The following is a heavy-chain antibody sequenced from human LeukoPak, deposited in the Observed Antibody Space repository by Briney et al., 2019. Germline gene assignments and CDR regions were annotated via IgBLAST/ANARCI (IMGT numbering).Heavy chain of an antibody. CDR2: ISSSSSYI. CDR1: GFTFSSYS. V-gene: IGHV3-21*01. D-gene: IGHD1-26*01. Sequence: GGSLRLSCAASGFTFSSYSMNWVRQAPGKGLEWVSSISSSSSYIYYADSVKGRFTISRDNAKNSLYLQMNSLRAEDTAVYYCARAWSYYDPSRDYWGQRTLVTVSS. CDR3: ARAWSYYDPSRDY. J-gene: IGHJ4*02.